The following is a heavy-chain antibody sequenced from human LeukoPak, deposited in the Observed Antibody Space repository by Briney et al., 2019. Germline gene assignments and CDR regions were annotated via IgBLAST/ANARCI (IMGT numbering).Heavy chain of an antibody. CDR2: IKPDGSEK. CDR1: GFTFSGYW. J-gene: IGHJ4*02. CDR3: ARYVDTAMITFYYFKY. V-gene: IGHV3-7*02. Sequence: PGGSLRLSCAASGFTFSGYWMSWVRQAPGKGLEWVANIKPDGSEKYYVDSVKGRFTISRDNAKNSLYLQMNSLRAEDTAVYYCARYVDTAMITFYYFKYWGQGTLVTVSS. D-gene: IGHD5-18*01.